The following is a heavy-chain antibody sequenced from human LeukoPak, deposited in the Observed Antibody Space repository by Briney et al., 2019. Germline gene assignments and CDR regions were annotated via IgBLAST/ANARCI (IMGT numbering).Heavy chain of an antibody. CDR3: ARPLGPIQLWSLDY. V-gene: IGHV3-33*01. J-gene: IGHJ4*02. D-gene: IGHD5-18*01. CDR1: GFTFSSYG. CDR2: IWYDGSNK. Sequence: PGRSLRLSCAASGFTFSSYGMHWVRQAPGKGLEWVAVIWYDGSNKYYADSVKGRFTISRDNSKNTLYLQMDSLRAEDTAVYYCARPLGPIQLWSLDYWGRGTLVTVSS.